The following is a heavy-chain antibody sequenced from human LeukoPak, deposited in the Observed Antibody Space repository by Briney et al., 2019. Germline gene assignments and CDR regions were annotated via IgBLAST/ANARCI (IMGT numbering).Heavy chain of an antibody. CDR3: AKASKSVWNYYGMDV. CDR2: ISWNSGSI. CDR1: GFTFNNYA. J-gene: IGHJ6*02. V-gene: IGHV3-9*01. D-gene: IGHD5/OR15-5a*01. Sequence: GGSLRLSCAASGFTFNNYAMSWVRQPPRKGLAWVSGISWNSGSIGYAASVKGRLSISTDNAKNSLYLQMHSLRAEGTALYYCAKASKSVWNYYGMDVWGQGTTVTVSS.